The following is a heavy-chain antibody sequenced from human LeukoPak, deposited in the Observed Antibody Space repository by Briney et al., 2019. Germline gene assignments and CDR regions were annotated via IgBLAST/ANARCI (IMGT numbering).Heavy chain of an antibody. CDR1: GFTFSSYA. V-gene: IGHV3-23*01. Sequence: PGGSLRLSCAASGFTFSSYAMSWVRQAPGKGLEWVSAISGSGGSTYYADSVKGRFTISRDNSKNTLYLQMNSLRAEDTAVYYCARDEILAAATPLFDAWGQGTLVTVSS. CDR2: ISGSGGST. CDR3: ARDEILAAATPLFDA. J-gene: IGHJ5*02. D-gene: IGHD6-13*01.